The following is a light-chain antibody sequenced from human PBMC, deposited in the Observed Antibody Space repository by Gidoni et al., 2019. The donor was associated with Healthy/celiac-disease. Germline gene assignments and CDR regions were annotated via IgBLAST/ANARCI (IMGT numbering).Light chain of an antibody. V-gene: IGKV3-11*01. CDR1: QSVSSY. CDR2: DAS. CDR3: QQRSNWPLT. Sequence: ELVLTQSTATLSLSPGERATLSCRASQSVSSYLAWYQQKPGQAPRLLIYDASNRATGIPARFSGSGSGTDFTLTISSLEPEDFAVYYCQQRSNWPLTFXGXTKVEIK. J-gene: IGKJ4*01.